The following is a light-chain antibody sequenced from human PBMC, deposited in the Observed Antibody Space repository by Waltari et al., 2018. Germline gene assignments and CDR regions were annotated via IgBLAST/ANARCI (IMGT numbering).Light chain of an antibody. CDR1: SSDVGTYNL. Sequence: QSPLTQPASVSGSPGQSITISCTGTSSDVGTYNLVSWYQQHPGKAPKLMIYEDYKRPSGVSNRFSGSNSGNTASLTIAGLQAEDEADYYCCSYVSGDTWVFGGGTELAVL. V-gene: IGLV2-23*01. J-gene: IGLJ3*02. CDR3: CSYVSGDTWV. CDR2: EDY.